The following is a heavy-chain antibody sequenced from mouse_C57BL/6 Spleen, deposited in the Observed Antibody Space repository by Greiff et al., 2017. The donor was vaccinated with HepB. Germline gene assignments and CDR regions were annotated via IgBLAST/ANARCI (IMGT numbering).Heavy chain of an antibody. Sequence: QVQLQQSGPGLVQPSQSLSITCTVSGFSLTSYGVHWVRQSPGKGLEWLGVIWSGGSPDYNAAFISRLSISKDNSKSQVFFKMNSLQADDTAIYYCARNRGAQAFAYWGQGTLVTVSA. J-gene: IGHJ3*01. D-gene: IGHD3-2*02. CDR2: IWSGGSP. V-gene: IGHV2-2*01. CDR1: GFSLTSYG. CDR3: ARNRGAQAFAY.